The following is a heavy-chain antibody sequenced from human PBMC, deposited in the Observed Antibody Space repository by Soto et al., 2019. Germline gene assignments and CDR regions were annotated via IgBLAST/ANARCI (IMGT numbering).Heavy chain of an antibody. CDR2: INAVNGIT. J-gene: IGHJ4*01. CDR3: ARGPGGPDGPGDY. Sequence: QVQLVQSGAEVKKPGASVKVSCKASGYTFTSYAMPWVRPAPGQRLEWMGWINAVNGITKYSQKFQGRVTITRDTAAXTAYMELCSMRSEVTAVYYCARGPGGPDGPGDYWC. D-gene: IGHD2-15*01. CDR1: GYTFTSYA. V-gene: IGHV1-3*01.